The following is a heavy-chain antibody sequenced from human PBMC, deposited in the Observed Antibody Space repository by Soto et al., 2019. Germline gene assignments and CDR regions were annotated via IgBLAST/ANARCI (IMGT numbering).Heavy chain of an antibody. V-gene: IGHV1-18*01. D-gene: IGHD3-16*02. CDR2: ISAYNGNT. Sequence: ASVKVSCKASGYTFTSYGISWVRQAPGQGLEWMGWISAYNGNTNYAQKLQGRVTMTTDTSTSTAYMELRSLRSDDTAVYYCARAIQGGELSERVDYYYYYMDVWGKGTTVTVSS. CDR1: GYTFTSYG. CDR3: ARAIQGGELSERVDYYYYYMDV. J-gene: IGHJ6*03.